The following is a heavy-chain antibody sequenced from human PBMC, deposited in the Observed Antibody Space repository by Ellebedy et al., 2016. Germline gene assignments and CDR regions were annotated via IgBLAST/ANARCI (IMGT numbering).Heavy chain of an antibody. J-gene: IGHJ4*02. Sequence: GGSLRLSCAASGFTFANYAMNWVRQAPGKGLEWVSGISWNSGDTDYVDSVKGRFTIYRDNAKNSLYLQMNSLTDEDTAIYYCTRDRDGVDYWGQGTLVSVSS. D-gene: IGHD3-16*01. CDR2: ISWNSGDT. V-gene: IGHV3-9*01. CDR3: TRDRDGVDY. CDR1: GFTFANYA.